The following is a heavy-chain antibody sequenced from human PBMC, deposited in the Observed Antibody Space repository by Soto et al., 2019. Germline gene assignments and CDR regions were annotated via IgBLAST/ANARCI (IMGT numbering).Heavy chain of an antibody. V-gene: IGHV1-18*01. D-gene: IGHD4-17*01. Sequence: ASVKVSCKASGYTFTSYGISWVRQAPGQGLEWMGWISAYNGNTNYAQKLQGRVTMTTVTSTTTAYMELRSLRSDDTAVYYCASQDRHDYGGGYFDYWGQGTLVTVSS. CDR3: ASQDRHDYGGGYFDY. CDR1: GYTFTSYG. CDR2: ISAYNGNT. J-gene: IGHJ4*02.